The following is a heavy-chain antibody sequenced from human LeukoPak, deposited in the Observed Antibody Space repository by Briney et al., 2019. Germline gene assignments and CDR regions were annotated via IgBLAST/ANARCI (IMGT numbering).Heavy chain of an antibody. J-gene: IGHJ4*02. CDR3: ARGSRAYRGLYLDY. CDR2: ITTGGTTI. D-gene: IGHD3-10*01. Sequence: PGGSLRLSCAASGFTFSRYDMNWVRRAPGKGLEWVSHITTGGTTIYYADSVKGRFTISRDDAKSSLYLQMNSLRAEDTAVYYCARGSRAYRGLYLDYWGQGTLVTVSS. V-gene: IGHV3-48*03. CDR1: GFTFSRYD.